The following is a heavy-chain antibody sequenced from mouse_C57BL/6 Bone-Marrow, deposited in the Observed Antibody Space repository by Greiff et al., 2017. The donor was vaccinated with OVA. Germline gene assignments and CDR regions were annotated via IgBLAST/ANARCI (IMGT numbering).Heavy chain of an antibody. CDR2: IYPGSGST. Sequence: QVQLQQPGAELVKPGASVKMSCKASGYTFTSYWITWVKQRPGQGLEWIGDIYPGSGSTNYNEKFKSKATLTVDTSSSTAYMQLSSLTSEDSAVYCCARPLIYYYGWYFDYWGQGTTLTVSS. CDR1: GYTFTSYW. D-gene: IGHD1-1*01. J-gene: IGHJ2*01. V-gene: IGHV1-55*01. CDR3: ARPLIYYYGWYFDY.